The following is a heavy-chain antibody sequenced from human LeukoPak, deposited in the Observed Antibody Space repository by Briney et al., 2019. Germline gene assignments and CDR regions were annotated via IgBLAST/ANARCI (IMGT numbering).Heavy chain of an antibody. CDR3: ARRVVVPAAPYYFDY. CDR1: GFTFSSYA. J-gene: IGHJ4*02. CDR2: ISGSGGST. V-gene: IGHV3-23*01. D-gene: IGHD2-2*01. Sequence: GGSLRLSCAASGFTFSSYAMSWVRQTPGKGLEWVSAISGSGGSTYYADSVKGRFTISRDNSKNTLFLQMNSLRAEDTAVYYCARRVVVPAAPYYFDYWGQGTLVTVSS.